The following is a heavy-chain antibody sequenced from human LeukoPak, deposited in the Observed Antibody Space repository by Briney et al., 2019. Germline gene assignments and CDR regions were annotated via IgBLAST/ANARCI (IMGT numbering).Heavy chain of an antibody. CDR2: ISSSSSYI. CDR1: GFTFSSYS. D-gene: IGHD2-2*01. V-gene: IGHV3-21*01. CDR3: AREKVVVPASKGFDY. J-gene: IGHJ4*02. Sequence: GGSLRLSCAASGFTFSSYSMNWVRQAPGKGLEWVSSISSSSSYIYYADSVKGRFTISRDNAKNSLYLQMNGLRAEDTAVYYCAREKVVVPASKGFDYWGQGTLVTVSS.